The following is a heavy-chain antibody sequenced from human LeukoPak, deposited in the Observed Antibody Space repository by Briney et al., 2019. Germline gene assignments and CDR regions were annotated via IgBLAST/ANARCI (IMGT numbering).Heavy chain of an antibody. V-gene: IGHV6-1*01. Sequence: SQTLSLTCAISGDSVSSNSAAWNSIRQSPSRGLEWLGRTYYRSKWYNDYAVSVKSRITINPDTSKNQFSLQLNSVTPEDTAVYYCARNKGYYDSSGYYSWFDPWGQGTLVTVSS. CDR1: GDSVSSNSAA. CDR2: TYYRSKWYN. D-gene: IGHD3-22*01. CDR3: ARNKGYYDSSGYYSWFDP. J-gene: IGHJ5*02.